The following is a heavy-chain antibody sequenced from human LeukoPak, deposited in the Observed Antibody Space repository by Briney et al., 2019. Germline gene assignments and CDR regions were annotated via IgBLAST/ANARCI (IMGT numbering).Heavy chain of an antibody. D-gene: IGHD4-11*01. CDR2: INPNSGGT. Sequence: GASVKVSCKASGYTFTCYYMHLVRQAPGQGLGWMGWINPNSGGTNYAQKFQGRVTMTRDTSISTAYMELNRLRSDDTAVYYCARDPESTTVTGDYWGQGTLVTVSS. CDR3: ARDPESTTVTGDY. V-gene: IGHV1-2*02. J-gene: IGHJ4*02. CDR1: GYTFTCYY.